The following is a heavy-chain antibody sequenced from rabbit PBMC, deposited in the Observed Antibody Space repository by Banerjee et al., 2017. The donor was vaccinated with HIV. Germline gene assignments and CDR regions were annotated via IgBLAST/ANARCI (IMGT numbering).Heavy chain of an antibody. CDR1: GFSFSRTYY. CDR2: IYGGSSDDT. J-gene: IGHJ4*01. CDR3: AREVVAGNFFNL. Sequence: QSLEESGGGLVQPEGSLTLTCTASGFSFSRTYYMCWVRQAPGNGLQWIACIYGGSSDDTYYATWAKGRFTISKTSSTTVTLQMTSLTAADTATYFCAREVVAGNFFNLWGQGTLVTVS. V-gene: IGHV1S40*01. D-gene: IGHD4-1*01.